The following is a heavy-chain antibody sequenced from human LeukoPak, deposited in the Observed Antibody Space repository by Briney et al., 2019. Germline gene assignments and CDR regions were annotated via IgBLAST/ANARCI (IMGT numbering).Heavy chain of an antibody. D-gene: IGHD2-2*01. Sequence: GGSLRLSCAASGFTFSSYSMNWVRQAPGKGLEWVSSVSSSSSYIYYADSVKGRFTISRDNAKNSLYLQINSLRAEDTAVYFCARDRWDIVVVPAAREIDYWGQGTLVTVSS. V-gene: IGHV3-21*01. CDR2: VSSSSSYI. J-gene: IGHJ4*02. CDR3: ARDRWDIVVVPAAREIDY. CDR1: GFTFSSYS.